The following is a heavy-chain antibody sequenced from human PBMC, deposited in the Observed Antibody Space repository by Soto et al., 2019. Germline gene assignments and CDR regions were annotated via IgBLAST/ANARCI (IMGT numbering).Heavy chain of an antibody. V-gene: IGHV2-5*01. J-gene: IGHJ4*02. CDR3: AYRVGSRGSFDY. CDR1: GFSLTTSGVS. Sequence: QITLKESGPPLVKPTQTLTLTCTFSGFSLTTSGVSVGWIRQPPGKALEWLASIYWNDDKRCSPSLKSRLTLTKDHSKKQVVLTMTNMDPGDTATYYGAYRVGSRGSFDYWGQGTQVTVSS. CDR2: IYWNDDK. D-gene: IGHD6-25*01.